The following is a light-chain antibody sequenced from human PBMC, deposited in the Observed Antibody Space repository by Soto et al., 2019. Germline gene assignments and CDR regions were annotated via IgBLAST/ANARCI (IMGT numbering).Light chain of an antibody. CDR2: GAS. V-gene: IGKV1-39*01. Sequence: DIQLTQSPSSLSASVGDRVSITCRASRRISTSLNWYQQKPGKAPKLLIHGASTLQSGVPSRFSGTRSGTDFTLTISILQPEDFATYFCHQSYSLPQTFGQGTKLEIK. CDR1: RRISTS. J-gene: IGKJ2*01. CDR3: HQSYSLPQT.